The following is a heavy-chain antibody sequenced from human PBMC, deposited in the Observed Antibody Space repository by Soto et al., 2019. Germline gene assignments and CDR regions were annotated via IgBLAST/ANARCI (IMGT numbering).Heavy chain of an antibody. CDR3: ARGLLEWLFVDY. CDR2: ISSSSSYI. CDR1: GFTFSGDS. J-gene: IGHJ4*02. Sequence: GGSLRLCCAAGGFTFSGDSMNWVRQAPGKGLEWVSSISSSSSYIYYADSVKGRFTISRDNAKNSLYLQMNSLRAEDTAVYYCARGLLEWLFVDYWGQGTLVTVSS. D-gene: IGHD3-3*01. V-gene: IGHV3-21*01.